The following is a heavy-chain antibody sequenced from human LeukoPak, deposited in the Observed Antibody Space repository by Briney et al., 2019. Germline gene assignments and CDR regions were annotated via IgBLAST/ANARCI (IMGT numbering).Heavy chain of an antibody. J-gene: IGHJ6*03. V-gene: IGHV4-4*07. CDR3: ARDGRFLEWAPGGYYMDV. CDR1: GGSISSYC. D-gene: IGHD3-3*01. CDR2: IYTSGST. Sequence: PSETLSLTCTVSGGSISSYCWSWIRQPAGKGLEWIGRIYTSGSTNYNPSLKSRVTMSVDTSKNQFSLKLSSVTAADTAVYYCARDGRFLEWAPGGYYMDVWGKGTTVTVSS.